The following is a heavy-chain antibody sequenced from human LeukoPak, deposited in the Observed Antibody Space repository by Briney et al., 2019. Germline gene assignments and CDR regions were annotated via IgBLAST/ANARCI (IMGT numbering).Heavy chain of an antibody. J-gene: IGHJ5*02. CDR3: ARGNYGSGSYYQNNWFDP. CDR2: VTGSGGST. V-gene: IGHV3-23*01. Sequence: GGSLRLSCVASGFTFSNYAMSWVRQAPGKRLEWVSAVTGSGGSTYYADSVKGRFTISRDNSKNTLYLQMNSLRAEDTAVYYCARGNYGSGSYYQNNWFDPWGQGTLVTVSS. CDR1: GFTFSNYA. D-gene: IGHD3-10*01.